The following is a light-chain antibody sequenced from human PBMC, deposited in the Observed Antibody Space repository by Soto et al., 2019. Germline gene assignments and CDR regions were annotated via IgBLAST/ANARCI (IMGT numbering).Light chain of an antibody. CDR1: QSVSSY. Sequence: EIVLTQSPATLSLSPGERATLSCRASQSVSSYLAWYQQKPGQAPRLLIYDASNRATGIPARFSGSGSGTDFTLTISSLEPEDFAVYYCQQRSNWPPSLTFRQGTRLEIK. J-gene: IGKJ5*01. CDR2: DAS. CDR3: QQRSNWPPSLT. V-gene: IGKV3-11*01.